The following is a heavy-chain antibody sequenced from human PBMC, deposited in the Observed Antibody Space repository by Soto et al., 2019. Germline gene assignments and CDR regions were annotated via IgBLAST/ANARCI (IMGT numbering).Heavy chain of an antibody. V-gene: IGHV1-69*08. J-gene: IGHJ3*01. CDR3: ARDRITTRGDAFDL. D-gene: IGHD3-3*01. Sequence: QVQLVQSGAEVRKPGSSVKVSCKAPGGTFSTYIISWVRQAPGQGLEWMGRIIPIPDITNYAQKFQGRVTVTADRSTSTAYMELTSLKSEDTAVYYCARDRITTRGDAFDLWGQGTMFTVSS. CDR2: IIPIPDIT. CDR1: GGTFSTYI.